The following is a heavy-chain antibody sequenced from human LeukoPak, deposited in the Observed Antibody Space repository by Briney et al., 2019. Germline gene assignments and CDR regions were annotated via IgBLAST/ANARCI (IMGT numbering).Heavy chain of an antibody. CDR3: ARDRGDGYNPYFDY. Sequence: ASVKVSCKASGYTFTSYGISCVRQAPGQGLEWMGWISAYNGNTNYAQKLQGRVTMTTDTSTSTAYMELRSLRSDDTAVYYCARDRGDGYNPYFDYWGQGTLVTVSS. CDR2: ISAYNGNT. J-gene: IGHJ4*02. V-gene: IGHV1-18*01. CDR1: GYTFTSYG. D-gene: IGHD5-24*01.